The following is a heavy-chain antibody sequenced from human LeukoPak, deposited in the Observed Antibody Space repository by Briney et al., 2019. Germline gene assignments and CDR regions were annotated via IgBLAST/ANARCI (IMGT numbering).Heavy chain of an antibody. D-gene: IGHD6-13*01. Sequence: ASVKVSCKASGYTFTSYGISWVRQAPGQGLEWMGWISAYNGNTNYAQKLQGRVTMTTDTSTTTAYMELRSLRPDDTAVYYCARYRGLAAAGRAYYYYYMDVWGKGTTVTVSS. CDR3: ARYRGLAAAGRAYYYYYMDV. J-gene: IGHJ6*03. CDR2: ISAYNGNT. CDR1: GYTFTSYG. V-gene: IGHV1-18*01.